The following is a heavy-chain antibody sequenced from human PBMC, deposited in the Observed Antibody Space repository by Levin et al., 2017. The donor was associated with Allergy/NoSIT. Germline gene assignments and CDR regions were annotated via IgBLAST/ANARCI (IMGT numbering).Heavy chain of an antibody. V-gene: IGHV3-74*01. CDR3: ARGLSTVSTGTLGY. CDR1: EFTFSNYR. D-gene: IGHD1-7*01. Sequence: PGGSLRLSCAASEFTFSNYRMFWVRQAPGKGLVWVSRINGDGSNTIYADSVEGRFTIFRDNAKNTLYLQMSSLTADDTAVYYCARGLSTVSTGTLGYWGQGTLVTVSS. CDR2: INGDGSNT. J-gene: IGHJ4*02.